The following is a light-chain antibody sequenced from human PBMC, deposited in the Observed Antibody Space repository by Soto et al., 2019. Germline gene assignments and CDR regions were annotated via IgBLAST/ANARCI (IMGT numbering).Light chain of an antibody. CDR1: QSISGW. Sequence: MSMSLSTVSVYIGDRGTITCRASQSISGWLAWYLQKPGKAPKLLNYHASSLDSGVPSRFSGRGSGTEFSLAISVLQPEDSAGYYSQLYKSFSKTFGQGTNVDI. CDR3: QLYKSFSKT. CDR2: HAS. V-gene: IGKV1-5*01. J-gene: IGKJ1*01.